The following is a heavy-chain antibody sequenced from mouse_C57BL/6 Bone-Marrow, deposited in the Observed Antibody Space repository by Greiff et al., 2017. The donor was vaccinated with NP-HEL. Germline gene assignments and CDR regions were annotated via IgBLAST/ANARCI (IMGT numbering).Heavy chain of an antibody. D-gene: IGHD1-1*01. Sequence: QVQLQQPGAELVMPGASVKLSCKASGYTFTSYWMHRVKQRPGQGLEWIGEIDPSDSYTNYNQKFKGKSTLTVDKSSSTAYMQLSSLTSEDSAVYYCARGGSSYYFDYWGQGTTLTVSS. CDR3: ARGGSSYYFDY. CDR2: IDPSDSYT. CDR1: GYTFTSYW. J-gene: IGHJ2*01. V-gene: IGHV1-69*01.